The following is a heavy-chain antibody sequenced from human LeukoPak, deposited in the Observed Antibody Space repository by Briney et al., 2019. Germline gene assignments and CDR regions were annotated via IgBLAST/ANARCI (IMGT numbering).Heavy chain of an antibody. CDR1: GVTFSSYG. J-gene: IGHJ6*02. V-gene: IGHV3-30-3*01. CDR3: ARAGYSSGWYNGLDV. CDR2: ISYDGSNK. Sequence: PGRSLRLFCAASGVTFSSYGIHRVRQAPGKGLERVGIISYDGSNKYYADSVKGRFTISRDTSKYTLYLQMNSLRAEDTAVYYCARAGYSSGWYNGLDVWGQGTTVTVSS. D-gene: IGHD6-19*01.